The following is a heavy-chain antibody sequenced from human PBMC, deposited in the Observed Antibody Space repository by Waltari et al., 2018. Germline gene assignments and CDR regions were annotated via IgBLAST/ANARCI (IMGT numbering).Heavy chain of an antibody. Sequence: QVQLQQSGPGLVKPSQTLSLTCAISGDSVSSKTAAWNWIRQSPSRGLEWLGRTYYRSRWYNNYAVSVKSLITINQDTSKNQFSLQLSSVTPEDTAVYYCARDPPDGYTYFDYWGQGTLVTVSS. CDR1: GDSVSSKTAA. J-gene: IGHJ4*02. D-gene: IGHD3-16*01. CDR3: ARDPPDGYTYFDY. CDR2: TYYRSRWYN. V-gene: IGHV6-1*01.